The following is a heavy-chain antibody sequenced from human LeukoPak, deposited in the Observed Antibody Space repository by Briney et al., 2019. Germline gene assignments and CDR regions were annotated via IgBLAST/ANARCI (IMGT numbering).Heavy chain of an antibody. CDR3: ARQYYDILTDPNYFDS. CDR2: ILPGDSDT. Sequence: GESLKISCKGSGYSFSNYWIGWVRQMPGKVLEWVGIILPGDSDTRYSPSFQGQVTMSADKSISTAYLQWSSLKAADTAMYYCARQYYDILTDPNYFDSWGQGTLVTVSS. D-gene: IGHD3-9*01. V-gene: IGHV5-51*01. J-gene: IGHJ4*02. CDR1: GYSFSNYW.